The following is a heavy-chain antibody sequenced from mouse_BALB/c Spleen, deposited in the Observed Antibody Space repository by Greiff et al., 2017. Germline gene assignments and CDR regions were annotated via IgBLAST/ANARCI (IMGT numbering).Heavy chain of an antibody. CDR2: ISSGSSTI. Sequence: EVQLQESGGGLVQPGGSRKLSCAASGFTFSSFGMHWVRQAPEKGLEWVAYISSGSSTIYYADTVKGRFTISRDNPKNTLFLQMTSLRSEDTAMYYCARWDYYGAMDYWGQGTSVTVSS. CDR3: ARWDYYGAMDY. CDR1: GFTFSSFG. V-gene: IGHV5-17*02. D-gene: IGHD1-1*01. J-gene: IGHJ4*01.